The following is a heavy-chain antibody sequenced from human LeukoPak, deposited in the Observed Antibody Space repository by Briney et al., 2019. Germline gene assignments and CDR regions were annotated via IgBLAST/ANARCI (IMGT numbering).Heavy chain of an antibody. CDR1: GFTFSSYW. D-gene: IGHD3-3*01. J-gene: IGHJ4*02. Sequence: PGGSLRLSCAASGFTFSSYWMSWVRQAPGKGLERVANIKQDGSEKYYVDSVKGRFTISRDNAKNSLYLQMNSLRAEDTAVYYCAREPSNYYDFWSGYYTGIQIYFDYWGQGTLVTVSS. CDR2: IKQDGSEK. V-gene: IGHV3-7*01. CDR3: AREPSNYYDFWSGYYTGIQIYFDY.